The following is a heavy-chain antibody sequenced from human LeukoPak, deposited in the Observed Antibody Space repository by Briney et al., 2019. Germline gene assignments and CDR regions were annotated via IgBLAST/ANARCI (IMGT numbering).Heavy chain of an antibody. CDR2: IKQDGSEK. D-gene: IGHD3-10*01. V-gene: IGHV3-7*05. Sequence: GGSLRLSCAASGFTLSTYWMSWVRQAPGKGLEWVANIKQDGSEKYYVDSVKGRFTISRDNAKNSLYLQMNSLRVGDTAVYYCARDRGAFDIWGQGTMVTVSP. CDR1: GFTLSTYW. CDR3: ARDRGAFDI. J-gene: IGHJ3*02.